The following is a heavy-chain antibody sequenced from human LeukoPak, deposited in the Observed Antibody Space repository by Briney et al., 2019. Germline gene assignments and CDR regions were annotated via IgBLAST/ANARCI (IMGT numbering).Heavy chain of an antibody. D-gene: IGHD3-3*01. J-gene: IGHJ5*02. V-gene: IGHV1-2*02. CDR3: AREGSKALFGVVHWFDP. Sequence: GASVKVSCKASGYTFTDYYMHWVRQAPGQGLEWMGWINPNSGGTNYAQKFQGRVTMTRDTSISTAYMELSRLRSDDTAVYYCAREGSKALFGVVHWFDPWGQGTLVTVSS. CDR2: INPNSGGT. CDR1: GYTFTDYY.